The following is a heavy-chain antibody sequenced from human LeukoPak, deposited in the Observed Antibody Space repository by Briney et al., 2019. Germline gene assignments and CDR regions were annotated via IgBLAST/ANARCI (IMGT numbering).Heavy chain of an antibody. CDR1: GFTFNSYA. D-gene: IGHD2-15*01. J-gene: IGHJ6*03. V-gene: IGHV3-21*05. Sequence: GESLRLSCAASGFTFNSYAFNWVRQAPGKGLEWVSYISATNTDIHYTDSVKGRFTISRDKAKNSLYLQMNSLSAEDTAVYYCARDRCSGGGCYFYYMDVWGKGTTVAISS. CDR2: ISATNTDI. CDR3: ARDRCSGGGCYFYYMDV.